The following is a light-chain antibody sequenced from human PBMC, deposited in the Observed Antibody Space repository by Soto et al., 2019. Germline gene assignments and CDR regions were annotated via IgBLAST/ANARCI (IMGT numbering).Light chain of an antibody. Sequence: DIQMPQSPSSLSASVGDRVTITCRASQTISSYLNWYQQKPGKAPKLLIYAASSLQSGVPSRFSGSGSGTDFTLTISSLQPEDFAPYYCQQSHSIPYTFGQGTKLEIK. CDR3: QQSHSIPYT. CDR2: AAS. CDR1: QTISSY. V-gene: IGKV1-39*01. J-gene: IGKJ2*01.